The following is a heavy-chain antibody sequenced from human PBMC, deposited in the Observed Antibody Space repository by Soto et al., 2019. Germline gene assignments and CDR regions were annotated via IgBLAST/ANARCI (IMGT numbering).Heavy chain of an antibody. D-gene: IGHD6-19*01. CDR2: VSSSGSYI. CDR3: AREGSGSSYYYNGMDV. J-gene: IGHJ6*02. CDR1: GFTFSSYG. V-gene: IGHV3-21*01. Sequence: GGSLRLSCAASGFTFSSYGMNWVRQAPGKGLEWVSYVSSSGSYIYYADSVKGRFTISRDNAKNSLYLQMNSLRAEDTVVYYCAREGSGSSYYYNGMDVWGQGTTVTVSS.